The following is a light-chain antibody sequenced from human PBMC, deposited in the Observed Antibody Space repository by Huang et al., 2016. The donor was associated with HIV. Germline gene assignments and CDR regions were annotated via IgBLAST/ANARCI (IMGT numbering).Light chain of an antibody. J-gene: IGKJ1*01. Sequence: EILLTQSPGTLSLSPGERATLTCRASQSVGRSSLAWYQQQPGRAPTLLIYDASRRAADIPERFSGSGSGTDFTLTITRLEPQDFAVYYCQQYGSSPTTFGQGTKVEI. CDR2: DAS. V-gene: IGKV3-20*01. CDR3: QQYGSSPTT. CDR1: QSVGRSS.